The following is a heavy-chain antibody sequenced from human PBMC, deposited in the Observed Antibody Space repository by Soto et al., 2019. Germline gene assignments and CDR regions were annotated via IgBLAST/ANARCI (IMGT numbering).Heavy chain of an antibody. D-gene: IGHD2-8*01. V-gene: IGHV3-23*01. CDR3: AKIEMGWFAH. CDR2: ISGSGGHT. CDR1: GFSFFSYA. J-gene: IGHJ5*02. Sequence: GGSLRLSCTGSGFSFFSYAMSWVRQAPGKGLEWVSTISGSGGHTYYADSVKERFVVSRDNDKNTVYLHMSSLTGEDTAVYFCAKIEMGWFAHWGQGTQVTVSS.